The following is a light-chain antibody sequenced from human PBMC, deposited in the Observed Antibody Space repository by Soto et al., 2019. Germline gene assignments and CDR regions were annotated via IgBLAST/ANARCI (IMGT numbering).Light chain of an antibody. J-gene: IGKJ1*01. CDR3: QEYFQWPPGM. CDR1: QFVSTR. V-gene: IGKV3-15*01. CDR2: DAY. Sequence: EIVVTQSPATLSASPGERVTLTCRASQFVSTRLAWYQQGPGQVPRLLIYDAYTRALGISARFSGSGSGTEFTLTISSLQSEDFALYYCQEYFQWPPGMFGPGTTVDIK.